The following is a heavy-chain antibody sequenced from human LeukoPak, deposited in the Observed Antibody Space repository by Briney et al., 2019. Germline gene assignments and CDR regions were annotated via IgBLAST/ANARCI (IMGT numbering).Heavy chain of an antibody. V-gene: IGHV1-18*01. D-gene: IGHD3-10*01. CDR1: GYTFTSYG. CDR2: ISAYNSNT. CDR3: ARGAGEFGEFDFDY. J-gene: IGHJ4*02. Sequence: ASVKVSCKASGYTFTSYGISWVRQAPGQGLEWMGWISAYNSNTNYAQKKLQGRVTMTTDTSTSTAYMELRSLRSDDTAVYYCARGAGEFGEFDFDYWGQGALVTVAS.